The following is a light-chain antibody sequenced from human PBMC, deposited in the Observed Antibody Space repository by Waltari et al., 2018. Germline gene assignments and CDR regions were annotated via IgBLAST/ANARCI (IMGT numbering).Light chain of an antibody. J-gene: IGLJ2*01. Sequence: QSVLTQPPSVSAAPGQKVTISCSGGPSNIGSNYVSWYQQLPGTAPKLLISDNNRRPSGSPERFPGSKSGTSATLGITGLQTGDEADYFCGTWDSSLNAVLFGGGTKLTVL. CDR2: DNN. CDR1: PSNIGSNY. CDR3: GTWDSSLNAVL. V-gene: IGLV1-51*01.